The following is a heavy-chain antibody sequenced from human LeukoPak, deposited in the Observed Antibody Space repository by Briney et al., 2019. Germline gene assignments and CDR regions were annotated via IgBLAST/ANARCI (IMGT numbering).Heavy chain of an antibody. J-gene: IGHJ6*03. CDR1: GGTFSSYA. V-gene: IGHV1-69*05. CDR3: ARVPRTSCYYYYYMDV. Sequence: GASVKVSCKASGGTFSSYAISWVRQAPGQGLEWMGGIIPIFGTANYAQKFQGRVTIATDESTSTAYMELSSLRSEDTAVYYCARVPRTSCYYYYYMDVWGKGTTVTVSS. CDR2: IIPIFGTA. D-gene: IGHD6-6*01.